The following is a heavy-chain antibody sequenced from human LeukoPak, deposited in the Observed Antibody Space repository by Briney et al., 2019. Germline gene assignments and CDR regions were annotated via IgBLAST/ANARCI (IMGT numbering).Heavy chain of an antibody. V-gene: IGHV3-11*06. Sequence: KPGGSLRLSCAASGFTFSDYYMSWIRQAPGKGLEWVSYISSSSSYTNYADSVKGRFTISRDNAKNSLYLQMNSLRAEDTAVYYCARGGAGTKPFDYWGQGTLVTVSS. CDR3: ARGGAGTKPFDY. CDR2: ISSSSSYT. CDR1: GFTFSDYY. J-gene: IGHJ4*02. D-gene: IGHD6-19*01.